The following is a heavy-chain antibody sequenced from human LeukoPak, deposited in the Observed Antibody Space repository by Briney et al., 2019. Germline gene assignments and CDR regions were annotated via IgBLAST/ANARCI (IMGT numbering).Heavy chain of an antibody. CDR1: GYSFTSYW. Sequence: GESLKISSKCSGYSFTSYWIGWVRQIPGKGLEWMGIIYPGDSDTSYSPSFQGQVPTSADKSISTAYLQWSSLKASDTAMYYCARPKSGSYPRGYYYGMDVWGQGTTVTVSS. CDR2: IYPGDSDT. CDR3: ARPKSGSYPRGYYYGMDV. D-gene: IGHD1-26*01. J-gene: IGHJ6*02. V-gene: IGHV5-51*01.